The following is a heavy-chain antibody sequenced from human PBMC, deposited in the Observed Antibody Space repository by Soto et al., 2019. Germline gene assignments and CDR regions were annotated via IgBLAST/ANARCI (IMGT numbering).Heavy chain of an antibody. Sequence: GSLRLSCAASGFTFSSYAMSWVRQAPGKGLEWVSAISGSGGSTYYADSVKGRFTISRDNSKNTLYLQMNSLRAEDTAVYYCAKRGLRGYFLRAFDYWGQGTLVTVSS. D-gene: IGHD3-22*01. J-gene: IGHJ4*02. CDR3: AKRGLRGYFLRAFDY. CDR1: GFTFSSYA. V-gene: IGHV3-23*01. CDR2: ISGSGGST.